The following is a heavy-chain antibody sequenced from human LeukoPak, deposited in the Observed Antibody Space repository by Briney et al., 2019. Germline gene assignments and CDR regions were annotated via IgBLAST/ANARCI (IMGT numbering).Heavy chain of an antibody. D-gene: IGHD2-21*02. J-gene: IGHJ4*02. Sequence: PGGSLRLSCAASGFTLRSYAMSWVRQAPGKGVEWVSGVSGSGSTYYADSVKGRFTISRDNSKNTLFLQMNSLRADDTAIHYCAKGVPPFCGGDCYFDYWGQGTLVTVSS. CDR3: AKGVPPFCGGDCYFDY. CDR1: GFTLRSYA. V-gene: IGHV3-23*01. CDR2: VSGSGST.